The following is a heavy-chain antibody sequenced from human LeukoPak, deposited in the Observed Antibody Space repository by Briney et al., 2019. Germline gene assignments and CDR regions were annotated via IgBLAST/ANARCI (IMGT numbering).Heavy chain of an antibody. CDR3: AKDGQYYDFWSGRDYFDY. CDR2: ISGSGDST. V-gene: IGHV3-23*01. CDR1: GFTFSSYA. J-gene: IGHJ4*02. Sequence: GGSLRLSCAASGFTFSSYAMTWVRQAPGKGLECVSAISGSGDSTYYADSVKGRFTISRDNSKNTLHLQMNSLRAEDTALYYCAKDGQYYDFWSGRDYFDYWGQGTLVTVSS. D-gene: IGHD3-3*01.